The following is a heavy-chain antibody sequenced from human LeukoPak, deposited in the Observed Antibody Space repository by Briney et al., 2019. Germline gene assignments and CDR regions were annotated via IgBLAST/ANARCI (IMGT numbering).Heavy chain of an antibody. J-gene: IGHJ4*02. CDR1: GYKFTDFF. CDR2: VDPADGQV. Sequence: ASVKISCKTSGYKFTDFFIHWVQQAPGKGLEWMGRVDPADGQVGYAERFSGRVTITTDTSTDTAYMELSSSTSEDTAVYYCATGDGMFDYWGQGTQVIVSS. V-gene: IGHV1-69-2*01. CDR3: ATGDGMFDY. D-gene: IGHD1-14*01.